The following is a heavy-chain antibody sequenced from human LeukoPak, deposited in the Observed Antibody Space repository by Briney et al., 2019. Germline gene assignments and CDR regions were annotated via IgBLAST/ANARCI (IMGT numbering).Heavy chain of an antibody. CDR2: IYYSEST. V-gene: IGHV4-59*01. J-gene: IGHJ4*02. Sequence: SETLSLTCTVSGGSIRSYYWSWIRQPPGKGLEWIAYIYYSESTNYNPSLKSRVTISLDTSKNQFSLKLTSVTAADTAVYYCARVDSGYAPFDYWGQGTLVTVSS. D-gene: IGHD3-22*01. CDR3: ARVDSGYAPFDY. CDR1: GGSIRSYY.